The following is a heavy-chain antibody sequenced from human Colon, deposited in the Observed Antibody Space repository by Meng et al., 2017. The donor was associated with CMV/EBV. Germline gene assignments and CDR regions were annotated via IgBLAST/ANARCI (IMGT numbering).Heavy chain of an antibody. D-gene: IGHD2-2*01. V-gene: IGHV3-7*03. CDR1: GFIFSSYS. Sequence: GESLKISCAASGFIFSSYSMSWVRQAPGKGLEWVANINQDGSEKYYMDSVRGRFTISRDNAKNSLYLQMNSLRAEDTAIYYCVKDHIPASLTVVLRSSFGSWGQGVSVTVSS. CDR3: VKDHIPASLTVVLRSSFGS. CDR2: INQDGSEK. J-gene: IGHJ4*02.